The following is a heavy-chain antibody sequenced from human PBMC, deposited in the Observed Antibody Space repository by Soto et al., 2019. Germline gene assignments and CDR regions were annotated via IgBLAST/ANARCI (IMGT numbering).Heavy chain of an antibody. J-gene: IGHJ4*02. D-gene: IGHD6-19*01. CDR1: GGSISSYY. CDR2: IYNSGST. V-gene: IGHV4-59*01. Sequence: SETLSLTCTVSGGSISSYYWSWIRQPPGKGLEWIGYIYNSGSTNYNPSLKSRVTISVATSKNQFSLKLSSVTAADAAVYYCARDWGGRSSGWWDYWGQGTLVTVSS. CDR3: ARDWGGRSSGWWDY.